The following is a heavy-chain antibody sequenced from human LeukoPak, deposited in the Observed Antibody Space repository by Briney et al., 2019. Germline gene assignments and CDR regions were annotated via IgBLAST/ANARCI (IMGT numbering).Heavy chain of an antibody. CDR2: ISSSSSYI. CDR1: GFTFSSYS. Sequence: PGGSLRLSCAASGFTFSSYSMNWVRQAPGKGLEWVSSISSSSSYIYYADSVKGRFTISRDNAKNSLYLQMNSLRAEDTAVYYCASSDDSSALVCDYWGQGTLVTVSP. CDR3: ASSDDSSALVCDY. J-gene: IGHJ4*02. V-gene: IGHV3-21*01. D-gene: IGHD3-22*01.